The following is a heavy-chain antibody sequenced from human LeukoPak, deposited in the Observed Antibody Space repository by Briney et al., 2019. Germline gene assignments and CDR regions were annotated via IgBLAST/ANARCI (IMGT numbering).Heavy chain of an antibody. Sequence: RPSETLSLTCTVSGDSLSHHYWTWIRQPPGKGLEWIGYIYGSGSTHYDPSLRSRVTISEDTSKNQFSLKLTSVTAADTAVYYCARIVGWYSHDNWGQGTLVTVSS. CDR1: GDSLSHHY. J-gene: IGHJ4*02. D-gene: IGHD6-19*01. V-gene: IGHV4-59*08. CDR3: ARIVGWYSHDN. CDR2: IYGSGST.